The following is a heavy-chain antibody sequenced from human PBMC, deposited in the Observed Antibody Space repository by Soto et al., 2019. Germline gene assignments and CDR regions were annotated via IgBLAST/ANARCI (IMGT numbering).Heavy chain of an antibody. D-gene: IGHD3-10*01. V-gene: IGHV4-59*01. CDR2: IFYSGST. J-gene: IGHJ6*02. CDR3: ATGGGRFNYGMDV. Sequence: QVQLQESGPGLVKPSETLSLTCTVSGGSIRSYYWSWIRQPPGKRLEWIGYIFYSGSTNYNPSLKSRVTISVDTSKTQRSLKLNSVTAADTAVYYCATGGGRFNYGMDVWGQGTSVTVSS. CDR1: GGSIRSYY.